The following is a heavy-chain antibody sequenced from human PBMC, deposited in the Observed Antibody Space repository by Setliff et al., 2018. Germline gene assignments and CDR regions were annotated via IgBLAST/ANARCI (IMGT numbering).Heavy chain of an antibody. D-gene: IGHD5-18*01. J-gene: IGHJ4*02. CDR3: ARVGFDRAGDTAMAAKHYFDY. CDR2: IYYSGST. CDR1: GGSISSYY. V-gene: IGHV4-59*01. Sequence: SETLSLTCTVSGGSISSYYWSWIRQPPGKGLEWIGYIYYSGSTNYNPSLKSRVTISVDTSKNQFSLKLSSVTAADTAVYYCARVGFDRAGDTAMAAKHYFDYWGQGTLVTVSS.